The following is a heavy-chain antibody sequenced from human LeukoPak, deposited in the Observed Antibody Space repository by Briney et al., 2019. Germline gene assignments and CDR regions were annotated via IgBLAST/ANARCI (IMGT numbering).Heavy chain of an antibody. J-gene: IGHJ4*02. CDR1: GGSFSGYY. V-gene: IGHV4-34*01. Sequence: SETLSLTCAVYGGSFSGYYWTWIRQPPGKGLEWVGEINNSGSTNYNPSLKRRLTISVDTSKHQFSLKLTSVAAADTAVYYCARERRYAAFDYWGQGTLVTVS. CDR3: ARERRYAAFDY. CDR2: INNSGST. D-gene: IGHD3-9*01.